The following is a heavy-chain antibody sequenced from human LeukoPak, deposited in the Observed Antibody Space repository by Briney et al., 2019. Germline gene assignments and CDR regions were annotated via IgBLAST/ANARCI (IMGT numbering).Heavy chain of an antibody. J-gene: IGHJ5*02. CDR1: GFTFSSYG. V-gene: IGHV3-30*02. Sequence: GGSLRLSCAASGFTFSSYGMRWVRQAPGKGLEWVAFIRYDGSNKYYADSVKGRFTISRDNSKNTLYLQMNSLRAEDTAVYYCAKGLSVTTFLSWFDPWGQGTLVTVSS. D-gene: IGHD4-17*01. CDR3: AKGLSVTTFLSWFDP. CDR2: IRYDGSNK.